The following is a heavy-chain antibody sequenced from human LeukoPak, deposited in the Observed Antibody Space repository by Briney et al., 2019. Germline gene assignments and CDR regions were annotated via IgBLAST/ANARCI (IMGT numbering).Heavy chain of an antibody. CDR3: AAVYCSSTSCYRPVFDY. CDR1: GFTFSSYS. Sequence: PGGSLRLSCAASGFTFSSYSMNWVRQAPGKGLEWVSSISSSSSYIYYADSVKGRFTISRDNAKNSLYLQMNSLRAEDTAVYYCAAVYCSSTSCYRPVFDYWGQGTLVTVSS. J-gene: IGHJ4*02. D-gene: IGHD2-2*01. CDR2: ISSSSSYI. V-gene: IGHV3-21*01.